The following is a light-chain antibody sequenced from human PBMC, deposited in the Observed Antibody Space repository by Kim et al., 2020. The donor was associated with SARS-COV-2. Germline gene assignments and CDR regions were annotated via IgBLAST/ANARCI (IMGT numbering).Light chain of an antibody. J-gene: IGKJ2*01. V-gene: IGKV3D-7*01. CDR2: GAS. Sequence: LAPGERVTLSCRASQSVSSSYLTWYQQKPGQAPRLLIYGASTRATGIPARFSGSGSGTDFTLTISSLQPEDFAVYYCQQDYNLPRTFGQGTKLEI. CDR3: QQDYNLPRT. CDR1: QSVSSSY.